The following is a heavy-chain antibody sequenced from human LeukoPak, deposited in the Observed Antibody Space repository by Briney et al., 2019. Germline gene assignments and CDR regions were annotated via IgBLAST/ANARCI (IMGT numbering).Heavy chain of an antibody. CDR1: GFTFSSYS. D-gene: IGHD3-9*01. CDR2: ISSSGSTI. Sequence: GGSLRLSCAASGFTFSSYSMNWVRQAPGKGLEWVSYISSSGSTIYYADSVKGRFTISRDNAKNSLYLQMNSPRAEDTAVYYCARDSXVYYDILTGXEXXXGMDV. CDR3: ARDSXVYYDILTGXEXXXGMDV. V-gene: IGHV3-48*04. J-gene: IGHJ6*01.